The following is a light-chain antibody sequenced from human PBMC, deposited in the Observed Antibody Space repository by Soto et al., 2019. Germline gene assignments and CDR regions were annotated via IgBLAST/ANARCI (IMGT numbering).Light chain of an antibody. Sequence: DIQMTQSPSSVSASVGDRVAITCRAGQDIGTWLAWYQQKPGKAPKLLIFRSSSLHSGVPSRFGGSGSGTDFTLTISNLQPEDSGTYYCQQAYLFPLTFGGGTKVEVK. V-gene: IGKV1-12*01. CDR2: RSS. CDR3: QQAYLFPLT. J-gene: IGKJ4*01. CDR1: QDIGTW.